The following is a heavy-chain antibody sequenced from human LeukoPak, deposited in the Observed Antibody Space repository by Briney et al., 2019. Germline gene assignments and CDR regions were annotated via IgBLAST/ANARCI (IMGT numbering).Heavy chain of an antibody. V-gene: IGHV3-53*01. D-gene: IGHD1-14*01. Sequence: GGSLRLSCAASGLTVNSEYMSWVRQAPGKGLEWVSIIYSGGSTNYADSVKGRFTISRDNSKNTVYLQMNSLRAEDTAVYYCTGDVYQHWGQGTLVTVSS. CDR1: GLTVNSEY. CDR2: IYSGGST. CDR3: TGDVYQH. J-gene: IGHJ1*01.